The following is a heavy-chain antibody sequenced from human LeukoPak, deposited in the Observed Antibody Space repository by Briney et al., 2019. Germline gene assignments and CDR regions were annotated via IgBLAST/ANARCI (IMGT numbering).Heavy chain of an antibody. CDR1: GFTFSSYA. V-gene: IGHV3-30-3*01. CDR3: ARESGWGSSGWSKGLDY. Sequence: QPGRSLRLSCAASGFTFSSYAMHWVRQAPGKGLEWVAVISYDGSNKYYADSVKGRFTISRDNSKNTLYLQMNSLRAEDTAVYYCARESGWGSSGWSKGLDYWGQGTLVIVSS. CDR2: ISYDGSNK. J-gene: IGHJ4*02. D-gene: IGHD6-19*01.